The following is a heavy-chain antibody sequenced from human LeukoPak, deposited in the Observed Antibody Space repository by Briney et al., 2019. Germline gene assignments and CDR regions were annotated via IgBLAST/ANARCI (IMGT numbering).Heavy chain of an antibody. V-gene: IGHV4-4*07. CDR1: GDSMSSYY. J-gene: IGHJ4*02. D-gene: IGHD3-10*01. CDR3: ARGSHYGSGRPFDY. Sequence: PSETLSLTCTVSGDSMSSYYWSWLRPPAGKGLEWIGRIYTSGTTSYNPSLTSRVTMSVDTSKNQFSLKLNSVTATDTAVYYCARGSHYGSGRPFDYWGQGTLVTVSS. CDR2: IYTSGTT.